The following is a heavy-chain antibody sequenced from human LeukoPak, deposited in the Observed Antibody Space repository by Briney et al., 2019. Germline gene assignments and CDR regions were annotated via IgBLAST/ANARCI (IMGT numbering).Heavy chain of an antibody. V-gene: IGHV1-2*02. Sequence: GASVKVSCKASGYTFTGYYMHWVRQAPGQGLEWMGWINPNSGGTNYAQKFQGRVTMTRDTSISTAYMELSRLRSDDTAVYYCARSRGYSYGYPATFDYWGQGTLVTVSS. CDR3: ARSRGYSYGYPATFDY. CDR1: GYTFTGYY. D-gene: IGHD5-18*01. J-gene: IGHJ4*02. CDR2: INPNSGGT.